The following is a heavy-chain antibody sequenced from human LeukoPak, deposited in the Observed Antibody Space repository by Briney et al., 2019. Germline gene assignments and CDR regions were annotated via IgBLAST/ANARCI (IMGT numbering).Heavy chain of an antibody. CDR3: ARDMGSLGLDY. CDR1: GGSISPYY. Sequence: SETVSLTCTVSGGSISPYYWSWIRQSPGKGLEWIGYIYYWGRTNYNPSLESRVTISVDTSKTQFSLKLSSVTAADTAVYYCARDMGSLGLDYWGQGTLVTVPS. V-gene: IGHV4-59*01. CDR2: IYYWGRT. D-gene: IGHD3-10*01. J-gene: IGHJ4*02.